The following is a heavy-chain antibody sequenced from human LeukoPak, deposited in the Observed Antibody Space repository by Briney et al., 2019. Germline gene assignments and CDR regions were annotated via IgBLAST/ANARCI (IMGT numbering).Heavy chain of an antibody. V-gene: IGHV4-4*09. CDR1: NGSISSYH. CDR2: ILTSGTT. D-gene: IGHD3-10*01. CDR3: ARWNTWELFDY. Sequence: PSETLSLTCTVSNGSISSYHWSWVRQPPGKGLEWIGYILTSGTTNYNPSLKSRVTISVDTSKNQFSLKLSSVTAADTAVYYCARWNTWELFDYWGQGTLVTVSS. J-gene: IGHJ4*02.